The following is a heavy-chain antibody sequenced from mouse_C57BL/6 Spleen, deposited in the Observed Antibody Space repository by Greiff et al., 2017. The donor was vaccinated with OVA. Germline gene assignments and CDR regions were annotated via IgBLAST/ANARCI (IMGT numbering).Heavy chain of an antibody. Sequence: EVKLVESGGDLVKPGGSLKLSCAASGFTFSSYGMSWVRQTPDKRLEWVATISSGGSYTYYPDSVKGRFTISRDNAKNTLYLQMSSLKSEDTAMYYCASYSHYFDYWGKGTTLTVSS. D-gene: IGHD2-12*01. CDR2: ISSGGSYT. CDR1: GFTFSSYG. V-gene: IGHV5-6*01. CDR3: ASYSHYFDY. J-gene: IGHJ2*01.